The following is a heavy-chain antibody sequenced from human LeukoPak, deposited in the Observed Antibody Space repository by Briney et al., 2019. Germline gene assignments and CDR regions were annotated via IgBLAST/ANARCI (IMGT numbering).Heavy chain of an antibody. J-gene: IGHJ4*02. D-gene: IGHD5-12*01. CDR3: ARDYNGYDLGYFDY. Sequence: PSETLSRTCTVSGGSISSGDYYWSWIRQPPGKGLEWIGYTYYSGSTYYNPSLKSRVTISVDTSKNQFSLKLSSVTAADTAVYYCARDYNGYDLGYFDYWGQGTLVTVSS. V-gene: IGHV4-30-4*01. CDR2: TYYSGST. CDR1: GGSISSGDYY.